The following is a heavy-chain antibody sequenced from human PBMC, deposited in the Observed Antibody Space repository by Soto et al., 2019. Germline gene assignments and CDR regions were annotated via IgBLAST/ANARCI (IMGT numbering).Heavy chain of an antibody. CDR3: ARGVRYFDY. Sequence: TLSLTCAVSGGSISSGGYFWSWIRQPPGKGLEWIGYIYHSGSTYYNPSLKSRVTISVDTSKNQFSLKLSSVTAADTAVYYCARGVRYFDYWGQGTLVTVSS. D-gene: IGHD3-10*01. CDR1: GGSISSGGYF. V-gene: IGHV4-30-2*01. J-gene: IGHJ4*02. CDR2: IYHSGST.